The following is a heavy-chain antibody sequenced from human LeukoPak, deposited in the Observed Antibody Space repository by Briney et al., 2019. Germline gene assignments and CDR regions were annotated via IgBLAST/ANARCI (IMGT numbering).Heavy chain of an antibody. CDR3: ASNVATRAFDI. CDR1: GGSISSYY. V-gene: IGHV4-4*07. CDR2: IYTSGST. J-gene: IGHJ3*02. D-gene: IGHD5-12*01. Sequence: PSETLSLTCTVSGGSISSYYWSWIRQPAGKGLEWIGRIYTSGSTNYNPSLKSRVAISVDTSKNQFSLKLSSVTAADTAVYYCASNVATRAFDIWGQGTMVTVSS.